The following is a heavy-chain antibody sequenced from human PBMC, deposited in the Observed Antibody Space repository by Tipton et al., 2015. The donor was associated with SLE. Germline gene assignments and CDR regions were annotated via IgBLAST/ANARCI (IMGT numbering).Heavy chain of an antibody. J-gene: IGHJ6*03. D-gene: IGHD3-16*01. CDR3: ARLGDWDQYYYMDV. CDR2: MNPNSANT. V-gene: IGHV1-8*01. Sequence: VQLVQSGAEVKKPGASVKVSCKASGYSFTRHDINWVRQATGQGLEWMGWMNPNSANTGHAQKFQGRVTMTRDTSIGTAYMELRSLRSDDTAVYYCARLGDWDQYYYMDVWGKGTTVTVSS. CDR1: GYSFTRHD.